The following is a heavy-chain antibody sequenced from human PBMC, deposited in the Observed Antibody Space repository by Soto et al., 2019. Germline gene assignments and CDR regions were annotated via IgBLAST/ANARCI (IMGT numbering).Heavy chain of an antibody. J-gene: IGHJ4*02. CDR3: ASVRATRPFDF. CDR1: GYTFTDYG. CDR2: ISGYSGDT. V-gene: IGHV1-18*04. D-gene: IGHD2-15*01. Sequence: ASVKVSCKASGYTFTDYGFSWVRQAPGQGLEWMGWISGYSGDTDYAQILQGRITLTTDTSTSTAYMELRSLTSDDTAVYYCASVRATRPFDFWGLGTLVTVSS.